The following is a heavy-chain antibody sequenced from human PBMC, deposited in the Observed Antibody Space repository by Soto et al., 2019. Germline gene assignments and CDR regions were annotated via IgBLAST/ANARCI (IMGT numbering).Heavy chain of an antibody. D-gene: IGHD1-26*01. CDR2: ISGSGGST. CDR1: GFTFSGYA. Sequence: PGGSLRLSCAASGFTFSGYAMSWVRQAPGKGLEWVSAISGSGGSTYYADSVKGRFTISRDNSKNTLYLQMNSLRAEDTAVYYCAKGAGGDLYYYYFGMDVWGQGTTVTVSS. V-gene: IGHV3-23*01. J-gene: IGHJ6*02. CDR3: AKGAGGDLYYYYFGMDV.